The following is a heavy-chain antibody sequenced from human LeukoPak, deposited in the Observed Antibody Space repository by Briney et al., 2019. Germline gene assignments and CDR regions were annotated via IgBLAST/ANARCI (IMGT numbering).Heavy chain of an antibody. Sequence: ASVKVSCKASGYTFTSYGISWVRQAPGQGLEWMGWISAYNGNTDYAQKLQGRVTMTTDTSTSTAYMELRSLRSDDTAVYYCARLSALGVFGVGFVRYAFDIWGQGTMVTVSS. J-gene: IGHJ3*02. CDR1: GYTFTSYG. D-gene: IGHD3-3*01. V-gene: IGHV1-18*01. CDR3: ARLSALGVFGVGFVRYAFDI. CDR2: ISAYNGNT.